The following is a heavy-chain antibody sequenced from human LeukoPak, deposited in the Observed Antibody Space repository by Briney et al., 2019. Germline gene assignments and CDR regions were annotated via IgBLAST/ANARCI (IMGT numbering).Heavy chain of an antibody. V-gene: IGHV3-23*01. D-gene: IGHD3-22*01. CDR1: GFTFSSYA. J-gene: IGHJ4*02. CDR3: AKGSYYDSSGSFYFDY. CDR2: ISGSGDNT. Sequence: GGSLRLSCAASGFTFSSYAMSWVRQAPGKGLEWVSGISGSGDNTYYADSVKGRYTISRDNSKNTLYVQVNSLGTEDTAAYYRAKGSYYDSSGSFYFDYWGQGTLVTVSS.